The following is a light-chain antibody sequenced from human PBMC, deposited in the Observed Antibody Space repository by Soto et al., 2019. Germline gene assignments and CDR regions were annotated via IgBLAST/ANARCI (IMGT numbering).Light chain of an antibody. Sequence: EILFTQSPGTRSLSPGERATLSCRASQSVVTNSLAWYQQKPGQAPRLLIYGASTRETGIRARFSGSGAGTECTRTISSLQSEDVAVYYCQQYGSSPITFGQGTRLEIK. V-gene: IGKV3-20*01. CDR3: QQYGSSPIT. CDR2: GAS. J-gene: IGKJ5*01. CDR1: QSVVTNS.